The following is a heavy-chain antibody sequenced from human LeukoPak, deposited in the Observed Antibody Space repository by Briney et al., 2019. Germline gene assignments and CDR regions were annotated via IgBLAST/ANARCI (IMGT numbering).Heavy chain of an antibody. Sequence: SETLSLTCTVSGGSISSGDYYWSWIRQPPGKGLEWIGYIYYSGSTYYNPSLKSRVTISVGTSKNQFSLKLSSVTAADTAVYYCARVPIYYYYGMDVWGQGTTVTVSS. CDR2: IYYSGST. CDR1: GGSISSGDYY. CDR3: ARVPIYYYYGMDV. J-gene: IGHJ6*02. V-gene: IGHV4-30-4*01.